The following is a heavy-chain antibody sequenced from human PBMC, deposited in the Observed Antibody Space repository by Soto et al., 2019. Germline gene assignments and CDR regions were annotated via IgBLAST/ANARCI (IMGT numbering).Heavy chain of an antibody. V-gene: IGHV1-46*01. Sequence: ASVKVSCTASGYTFTSYYMHWVRQAPGQGLEWMGIINPSGGSTSYAQKFQGRVTMTRDTSTSTVYMELSSLRSEDTAVYYCARDSITIFGVVITGSWFDPWGQGTLVTVSS. J-gene: IGHJ5*02. CDR2: INPSGGST. CDR1: GYTFTSYY. CDR3: ARDSITIFGVVITGSWFDP. D-gene: IGHD3-3*01.